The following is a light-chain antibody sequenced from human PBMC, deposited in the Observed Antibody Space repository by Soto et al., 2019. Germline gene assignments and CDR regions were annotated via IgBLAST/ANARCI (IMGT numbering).Light chain of an antibody. CDR3: TSYTSNTTWV. J-gene: IGLJ3*02. Sequence: QSALTQPPSASGSPGQSVTISCTGTSSDIGAYNSVSWYQHHPGKAPKLVIYEVSKGPSGVPDRFSGSKSGNTASLTVSGLQAEDEADYYCTSYTSNTTWVFGGGTKLTVL. V-gene: IGLV2-8*01. CDR2: EVS. CDR1: SSDIGAYNS.